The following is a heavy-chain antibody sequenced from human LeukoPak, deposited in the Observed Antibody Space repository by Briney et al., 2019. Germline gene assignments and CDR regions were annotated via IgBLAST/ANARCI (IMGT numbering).Heavy chain of an antibody. J-gene: IGHJ3*02. Sequence: PGVSLRLTCAASGFIFADYAMHWVRQAPGKGLEWVSLISGDGGSTYYADSVRGRFTISRDNSKNSLYLQMDSLRTEDTAFYYCAKEIDTLGTNAFDIWSQGTMVTVSS. CDR3: AKEIDTLGTNAFDI. V-gene: IGHV3-43*02. CDR1: GFIFADYA. D-gene: IGHD2-15*01. CDR2: ISGDGGST.